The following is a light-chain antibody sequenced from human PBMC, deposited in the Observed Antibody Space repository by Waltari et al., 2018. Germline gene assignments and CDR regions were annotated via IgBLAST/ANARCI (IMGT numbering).Light chain of an antibody. V-gene: IGKV3-15*01. CDR3: QQYDKWPLT. CDR2: DAS. CDR1: QSIGSY. Sequence: EIVMTQSPATLSVSPGERVTLSCRASQSIGSYLAWYQQKPGQAPRLLIHDASTRATSIPARFGGSGSGTEFTLTISSLQSEDFAVYYCQQYDKWPLTFGGGTEVEIK. J-gene: IGKJ4*01.